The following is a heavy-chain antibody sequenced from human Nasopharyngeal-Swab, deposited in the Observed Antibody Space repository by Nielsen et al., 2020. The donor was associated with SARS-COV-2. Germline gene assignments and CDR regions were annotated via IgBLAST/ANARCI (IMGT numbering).Heavy chain of an antibody. J-gene: IGHJ6*02. CDR1: GFTFSSYW. V-gene: IGHV3-7*01. Sequence: GESLKISCAASGFTFSSYWMGWVRQAPGKGLEWVANIKQDGSEKYYVDSVKGRFTISRDNAKNSLYLQMNSLRAEDTAVYYCARDETQNYYYGMDVWGQGTTVTVSS. CDR2: IKQDGSEK. CDR3: ARDETQNYYYGMDV.